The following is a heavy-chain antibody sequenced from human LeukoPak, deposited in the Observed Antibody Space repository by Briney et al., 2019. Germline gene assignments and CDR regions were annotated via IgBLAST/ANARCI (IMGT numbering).Heavy chain of an antibody. CDR3: ARELWFGETHY. CDR2: ISSSGSVI. D-gene: IGHD3-10*01. CDR1: GFTFSSYE. Sequence: PGGSLRLSCAASGFTFSSYEMNWVRQAPGQGLEWVSYISSSGSVIYFADSVKGRFTISRDNAKNPLYLEMNSLRAEDTALYYCARELWFGETHYWGQGTLVTVSS. V-gene: IGHV3-48*03. J-gene: IGHJ4*02.